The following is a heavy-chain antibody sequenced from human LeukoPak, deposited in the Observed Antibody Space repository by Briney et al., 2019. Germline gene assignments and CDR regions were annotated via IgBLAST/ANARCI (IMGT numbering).Heavy chain of an antibody. V-gene: IGHV4-59*11. CDR1: GDSISSHY. CDR3: ARDGYSGNDGL. D-gene: IGHD5-12*01. CDR2: ITNSGTT. J-gene: IGHJ4*02. Sequence: SETLSLTCNVSGDSISSHYWSWTRQSPGKGLEWIGYITNSGTTKYNPSLKSRVTISVDTSKNQFSLKLSSVTAADTAVYYCARDGYSGNDGLWGQGSLVTVSS.